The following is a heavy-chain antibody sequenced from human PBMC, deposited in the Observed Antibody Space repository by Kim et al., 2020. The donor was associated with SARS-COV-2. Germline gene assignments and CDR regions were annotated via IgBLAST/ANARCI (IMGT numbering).Heavy chain of an antibody. Sequence: GGSLRLSCSASGFIFSSYTLHWVRQAPGKGLQYVSGITTNGDTAYYAASVKGRFTVSRDNSKNTLSLQMSSLRPDDTGVYYCVRGPGSGSSIIDHGGRGPLLTVPS. CDR2: ITTNGDTA. CDR3: VRGPGSGSSIIDH. CDR1: GFIFSSYT. V-gene: IGHV3-64D*06. J-gene: IGHJ4*02. D-gene: IGHD3-10*01.